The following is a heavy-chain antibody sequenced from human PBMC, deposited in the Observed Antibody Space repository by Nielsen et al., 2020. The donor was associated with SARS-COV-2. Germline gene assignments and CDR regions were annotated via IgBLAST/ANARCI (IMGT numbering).Heavy chain of an antibody. CDR2: ISGSGGST. CDR1: GFTFSSYA. Sequence: GGSLRLSCAASGFTFSSYAMSWVRQAPGKGLEWVSAISGSGGSTYYADSVKGRFTISRDNSKNTLYLQMNSLRAEDTALYYCAKLGGYCSGGSCLPLDYWGQGTLVTVSS. J-gene: IGHJ4*02. V-gene: IGHV3-23*01. D-gene: IGHD2-15*01. CDR3: AKLGGYCSGGSCLPLDY.